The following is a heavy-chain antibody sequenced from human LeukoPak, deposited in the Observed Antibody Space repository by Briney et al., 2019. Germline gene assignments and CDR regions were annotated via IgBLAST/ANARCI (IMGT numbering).Heavy chain of an antibody. D-gene: IGHD2-15*01. V-gene: IGHV3-21*01. CDR3: ARDAVVVVAASGPGYYFDY. CDR1: GFTFSGYN. J-gene: IGHJ4*02. Sequence: GGSLRLSCAASGFTFSGYNMNWVRQAPGKGLEWVSSISSSSSYIYYADSVEGRFTISRDNAKNSLYLQMNSLRAEDTAVYYCARDAVVVVAASGPGYYFDYWGQGTLVTVSS. CDR2: ISSSSSYI.